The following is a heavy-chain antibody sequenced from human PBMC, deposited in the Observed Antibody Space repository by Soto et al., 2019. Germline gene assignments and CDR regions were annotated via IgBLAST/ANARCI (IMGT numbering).Heavy chain of an antibody. D-gene: IGHD4-17*01. CDR1: GFTFSSYS. CDR3: ARGDYGDYGVGAFDI. V-gene: IGHV3-21*01. CDR2: ISSSSSYI. J-gene: IGHJ3*02. Sequence: EVQLVESGGGLVKPGGSLRLSCAASGFTFSSYSMNWVRQAPGKGLEWVSSISSSSSYIYYADSVKGRFTISRENAKNSLYLQMNSLRAEDTAVYYCARGDYGDYGVGAFDIWGQGTMVTVSS.